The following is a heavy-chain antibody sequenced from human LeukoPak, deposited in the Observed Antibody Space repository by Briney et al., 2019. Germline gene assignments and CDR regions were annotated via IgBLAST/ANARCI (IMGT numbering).Heavy chain of an antibody. J-gene: IGHJ4*02. Sequence: PGGPLRLSCAASGFTFSGSAMHWVRQASGKGLEWVGRIRSKANSYATAYAASVKGRFTISRDDSKNTAYLQMNSLKTEDTAVYYCTASIAAAGLFDYWGQGTLVTVSS. CDR3: TASIAAAGLFDY. D-gene: IGHD6-13*01. V-gene: IGHV3-73*01. CDR2: IRSKANSYAT. CDR1: GFTFSGSA.